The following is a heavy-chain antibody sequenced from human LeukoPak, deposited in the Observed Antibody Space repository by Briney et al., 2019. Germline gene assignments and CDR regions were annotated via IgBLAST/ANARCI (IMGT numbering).Heavy chain of an antibody. Sequence: RASVKVSCKASGYTFTSYDINWVRQATGQGLEWMGWMNPNSGNTGYAQKFQGRVTMTRNTSISTAYMELSRLRSEDTAVYYCARWVYYYDSSGYPGGNNWFDPWGQGTLVTVSS. CDR2: MNPNSGNT. CDR1: GYTFTSYD. CDR3: ARWVYYYDSSGYPGGNNWFDP. J-gene: IGHJ5*02. V-gene: IGHV1-8*02. D-gene: IGHD3-22*01.